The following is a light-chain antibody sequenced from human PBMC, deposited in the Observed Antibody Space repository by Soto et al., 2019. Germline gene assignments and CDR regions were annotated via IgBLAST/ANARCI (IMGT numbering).Light chain of an antibody. CDR2: DAS. J-gene: IGKJ5*01. Sequence: EIVLTQSPATLSLSPGERATLSCRASQSVSSYLAWYQQKPGQAPRLLIYDASNRATGIPARFSGSGSGTDFTLTISSLEPEGFAVYYCQHRSNWHITFGQGTRLDIK. V-gene: IGKV3-11*01. CDR1: QSVSSY. CDR3: QHRSNWHIT.